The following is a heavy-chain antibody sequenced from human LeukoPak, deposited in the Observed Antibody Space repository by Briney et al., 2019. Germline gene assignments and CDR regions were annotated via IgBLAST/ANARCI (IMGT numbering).Heavy chain of an antibody. CDR1: GYTFTGYY. V-gene: IGHV1-2*02. D-gene: IGHD6-19*01. CDR2: INPNSGGT. J-gene: IGHJ5*02. Sequence: ASVTVSCTASGYTFTGYYMHWVRQAPGQGLEWMGWINPNSGGTNYAQKFQGRVTMTRDTSISTAYMELSRLRSDDTAVYYCARDSTTSGWYSSTKLSNWFDPWGQGTLVTVSS. CDR3: ARDSTTSGWYSSTKLSNWFDP.